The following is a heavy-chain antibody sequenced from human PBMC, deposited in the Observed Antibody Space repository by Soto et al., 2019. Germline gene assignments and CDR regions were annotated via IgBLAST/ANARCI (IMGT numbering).Heavy chain of an antibody. CDR3: ARSGYCSGGSCYFQSYYYYGMDV. D-gene: IGHD2-15*01. Sequence: GESLKISCKGSGYSFTSYWIGWVRQMPGKGLEWMGIIYPGDSDTRYSPSFQGQVTISADKSISTAYLQWSSLKASDTAMYYCARSGYCSGGSCYFQSYYYYGMDVWGQGTTVTVSS. V-gene: IGHV5-51*01. CDR1: GYSFTSYW. CDR2: IYPGDSDT. J-gene: IGHJ6*02.